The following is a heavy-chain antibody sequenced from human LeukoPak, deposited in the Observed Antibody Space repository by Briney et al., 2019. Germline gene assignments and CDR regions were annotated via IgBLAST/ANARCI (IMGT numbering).Heavy chain of an antibody. J-gene: IGHJ4*02. CDR3: ARDGGYDFWSGYYQDY. D-gene: IGHD3-3*01. V-gene: IGHV3-30-3*01. CDR2: ISYDANIGSNK. Sequence: GGSLRLSCATSGFTFSRYAMHWVRQAPGKGLEWVALISYDANIGSNKYYADSVKGRFTISRDDSKNTLYLQMNSLRAEDTAVYYCARDGGYDFWSGYYQDYWGQGTLVTVSS. CDR1: GFTFSRYA.